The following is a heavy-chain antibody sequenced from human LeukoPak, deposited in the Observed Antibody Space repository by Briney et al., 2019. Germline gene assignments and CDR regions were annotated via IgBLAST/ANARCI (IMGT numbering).Heavy chain of an antibody. CDR2: ISSSSSYI. Sequence: GGSLRLSCAASGFTFSSYSMNWVRQAPGKGLEWVSSISSSSSYIYYADSVKGRFTISRDNAKNSLYLQMNSLRAEDTAVYCCARESERWLANWGQGTLVTVSS. CDR1: GFTFSSYS. CDR3: ARESERWLAN. V-gene: IGHV3-21*01. D-gene: IGHD5-24*01. J-gene: IGHJ4*02.